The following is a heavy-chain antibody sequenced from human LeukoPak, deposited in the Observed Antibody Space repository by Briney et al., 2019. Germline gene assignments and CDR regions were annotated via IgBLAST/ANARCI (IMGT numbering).Heavy chain of an antibody. J-gene: IGHJ4*02. CDR3: ARDRSGLSKYY. Sequence: PGGSLRLSCAASGFTFSTYDMNWVRQAPGKGLEWVSSISGSGAYIYYADSVKGRFTISRDNSKNMMYLQMNSLRVEDTAVYYCARDRSGLSKYYWGQGTLVTVSS. V-gene: IGHV3-23*01. D-gene: IGHD3-3*01. CDR2: ISGSGAYI. CDR1: GFTFSTYD.